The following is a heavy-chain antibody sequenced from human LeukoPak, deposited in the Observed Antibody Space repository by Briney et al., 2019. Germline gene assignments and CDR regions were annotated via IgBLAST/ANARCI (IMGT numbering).Heavy chain of an antibody. CDR2: IYYSGST. J-gene: IGHJ4*02. CDR3: ARGEFGDSSGYYYH. V-gene: IGHV4-31*03. Sequence: SETLSLTCTVSGGSISSGGYYWSWIRQHPGKGLEWIGYIYYSGSTYYNLSLKSRVTISVDTSKNQFSLKLSSVTAADTAVYYCARGEFGDSSGYYYHWGQGTLVTVSS. D-gene: IGHD3-22*01. CDR1: GGSISSGGYY.